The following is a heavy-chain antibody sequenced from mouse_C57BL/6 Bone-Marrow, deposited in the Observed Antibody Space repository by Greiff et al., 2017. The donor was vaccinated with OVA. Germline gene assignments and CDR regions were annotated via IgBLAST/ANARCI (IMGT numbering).Heavy chain of an antibody. Sequence: VQLQQSGPGLVQPSQCLSITCTVSGFSLTSYGVHWVRQSPGKGLEWLGVIWSGGSTDYNAAFISRLSISKDNSKSQVFFKMNSLQADDTAIYYYARTVYYSTSWFAYWCQGTLVTVTA. J-gene: IGHJ3*01. CDR3: ARTVYYSTSWFAY. CDR2: IWSGGST. V-gene: IGHV2-2*01. CDR1: GFSLTSYG. D-gene: IGHD2-5*01.